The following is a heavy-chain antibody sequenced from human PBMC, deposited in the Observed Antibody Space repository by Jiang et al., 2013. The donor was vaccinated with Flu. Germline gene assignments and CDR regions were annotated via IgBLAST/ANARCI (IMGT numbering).Heavy chain of an antibody. CDR3: AREASSGWYDYFDY. V-gene: IGHV3-74*01. J-gene: IGHJ4*02. Sequence: VQLVESGGGLVQPGGSLRLSCAASGFTFSSYWMHWVRQAPGKGLVWVSRINSDGSSTSYADSVKGRFTISRDNAKNTLYLQMNSLRAEDAAVYYCAREASSGWYDYFDYWGQGTLVTVSS. CDR1: GFTFSSYW. CDR2: INSDGSST. D-gene: IGHD6-19*01.